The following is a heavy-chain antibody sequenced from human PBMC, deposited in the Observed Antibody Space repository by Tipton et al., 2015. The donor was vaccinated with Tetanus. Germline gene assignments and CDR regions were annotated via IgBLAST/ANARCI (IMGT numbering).Heavy chain of an antibody. CDR2: SWYDGTDK. CDR3: AREADCSGGSCFSGDFDT. CDR1: GFIFSSHG. J-gene: IGHJ4*02. Sequence: SLRLSCAASGFIFSSHGIHWVRQAPGKGLEWLAVSWYDGTDKYYADSVKGRFTISRDNSKNTLYPQMNSLRAEDTALYYCAREADCSGGSCFSGDFDTWGQGTQVTVSS. V-gene: IGHV3-33*01. D-gene: IGHD2-15*01.